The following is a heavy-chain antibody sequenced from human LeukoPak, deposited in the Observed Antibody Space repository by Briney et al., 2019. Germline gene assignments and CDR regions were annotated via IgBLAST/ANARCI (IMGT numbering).Heavy chain of an antibody. Sequence: ASVKVSCKASGFTFTNYAIHWVRQAPGQRLEWMGWINAANGDTKYSQKFQGRVTMTRNTSISTAYMELSSLRSEDTAVYYCARGPRVAATRHYFDYWGQGTLVTVSS. CDR1: GFTFTNYA. V-gene: IGHV1-3*01. D-gene: IGHD2-15*01. CDR2: INAANGDT. J-gene: IGHJ4*02. CDR3: ARGPRVAATRHYFDY.